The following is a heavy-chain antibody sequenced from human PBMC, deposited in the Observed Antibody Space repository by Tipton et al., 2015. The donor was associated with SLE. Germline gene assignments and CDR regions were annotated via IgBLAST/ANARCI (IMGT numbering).Heavy chain of an antibody. D-gene: IGHD2-2*01. CDR2: IIYSGGGT. CDR1: GFTFSSYA. CDR3: AKVSTSWVLVFDN. V-gene: IGHV3-23*03. J-gene: IGHJ4*02. Sequence: SLRLSCAASGFTFSSYAMSWVRQAPGGGLEWVSIIYSGGGTDYADSVKGRFTISRDNSKNMLFLQMNILGPEDTAVYYCAKVSTSWVLVFDNWGQGTLITVSS.